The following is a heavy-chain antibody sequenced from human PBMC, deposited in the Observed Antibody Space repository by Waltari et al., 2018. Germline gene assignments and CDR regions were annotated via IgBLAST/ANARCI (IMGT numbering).Heavy chain of an antibody. CDR2: INHSGST. V-gene: IGHV4-34*01. CDR1: GGSFSGYY. Sequence: QVQLQQWGAGLLKPSETLSLTCAVYGGSFSGYYWSWIRQPPGKGLEWIGEINHSGSTNYNPSRKSRVTISVDTSKNQFSLKLSSVTAADTAVYYCASRGYSSSFPFDYWGQGTLVTVSS. D-gene: IGHD6-13*01. J-gene: IGHJ4*02. CDR3: ASRGYSSSFPFDY.